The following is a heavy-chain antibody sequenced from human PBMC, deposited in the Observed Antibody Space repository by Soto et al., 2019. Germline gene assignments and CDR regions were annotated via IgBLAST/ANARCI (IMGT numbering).Heavy chain of an antibody. V-gene: IGHV3-23*01. CDR3: AKGTSYYDSSGFDY. D-gene: IGHD3-22*01. Sequence: EVQLLESGGDLLQPGGSPRLSCAASGFTFSNYAMTWVRQAPGKGLEWVSVISGSGGSTYYADSVKGRFTISRDTSKNTLYLQMNNLRAEDTALYYCAKGTSYYDSSGFDYWGQGTLVTVSS. CDR2: ISGSGGST. J-gene: IGHJ4*02. CDR1: GFTFSNYA.